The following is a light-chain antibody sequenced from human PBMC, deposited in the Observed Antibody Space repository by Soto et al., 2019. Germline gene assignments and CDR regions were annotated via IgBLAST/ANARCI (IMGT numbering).Light chain of an antibody. Sequence: QSALTQPRSVSGSPGQSVTISCTGTSSDVGGYNLVSWYQQYSGRAPKRLIYDVTKRPSGVPDRFSGSKSGNTASLTISGLQAEDEADYYCCSHAGSYTLGVFGGGTKVTVL. CDR1: SSDVGGYNL. CDR2: DVT. CDR3: CSHAGSYTLGV. J-gene: IGLJ3*02. V-gene: IGLV2-11*01.